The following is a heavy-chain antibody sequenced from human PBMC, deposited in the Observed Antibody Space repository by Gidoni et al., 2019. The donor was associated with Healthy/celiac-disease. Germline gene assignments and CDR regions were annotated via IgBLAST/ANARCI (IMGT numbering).Heavy chain of an antibody. CDR3: AKDTGYCSGGSCSDNYYYGMDV. CDR2: ISGNRGSI. Sequence: EVQLVESGGGLVQPGRSLRLSCAASGFTFDDYAMTWVRQAPGKGLEWVSGISGNRGSIGYADTVKGRLTISRDNAKNSLDLQINSLRAEDTALYYCAKDTGYCSGGSCSDNYYYGMDVWGQGTTVTVSS. CDR1: GFTFDDYA. D-gene: IGHD2-15*01. J-gene: IGHJ6*02. V-gene: IGHV3-9*01.